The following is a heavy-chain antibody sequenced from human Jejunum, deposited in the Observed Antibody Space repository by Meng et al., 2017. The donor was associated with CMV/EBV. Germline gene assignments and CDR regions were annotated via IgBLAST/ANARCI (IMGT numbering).Heavy chain of an antibody. CDR2: ISYDGSNA. J-gene: IGHJ5*02. CDR3: ARERTGYYIAA. V-gene: IGHV3-30-3*01. Sequence: AASGFVFNHYALHWVRQAPGKGLEWVALISYDGSNAYYADSVKGRFTISRDDSKNMFFLQMNSLRPDDTAVYYCARERTGYYIAAWGQGTLVTVSS. D-gene: IGHD3/OR15-3a*01. CDR1: GFVFNHYA.